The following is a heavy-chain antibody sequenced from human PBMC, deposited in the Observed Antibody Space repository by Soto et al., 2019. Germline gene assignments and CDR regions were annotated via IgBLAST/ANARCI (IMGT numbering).Heavy chain of an antibody. CDR2: ISEDAETD. CDR1: GFTFSDFG. D-gene: IGHD3-10*01. Sequence: GSLRLSCVASGFTFSDFGMHWVRQVPGKGLEWLAVISEDAETDFHADSVKGRFTVSRDNFKGTLYLQMNSLTKGDSAVYFCAKAPFRRPYYFYGMDVWGQGTTVTVS. CDR3: AKAPFRRPYYFYGMDV. V-gene: IGHV3-30*18. J-gene: IGHJ6*02.